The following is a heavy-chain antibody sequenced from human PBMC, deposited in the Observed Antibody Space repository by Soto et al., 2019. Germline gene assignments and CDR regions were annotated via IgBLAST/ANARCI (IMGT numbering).Heavy chain of an antibody. D-gene: IGHD1-26*01. Sequence: GGSLRLSCAASGFTVSSNYMSWVRQAPGKGLEWVSVISGSGGSPSYADSVQGRFVISRDNARNTLYLHMNSLRAEDTAMYYCAKARCTTTDCYVPDYWGRGTLVTVSS. CDR2: ISGSGGSP. CDR3: AKARCTTTDCYVPDY. V-gene: IGHV3-23*01. J-gene: IGHJ4*02. CDR1: GFTVSSNY.